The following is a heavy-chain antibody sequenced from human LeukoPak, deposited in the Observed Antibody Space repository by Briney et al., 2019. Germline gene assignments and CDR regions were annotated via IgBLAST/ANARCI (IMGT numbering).Heavy chain of an antibody. CDR1: GGSVTNYY. D-gene: IGHD3-22*01. CDR3: ARVRGNYYYDSSGYPRVHAFDI. J-gene: IGHJ3*02. CDR2: INHSGST. Sequence: SETLSLTCTVSGGSVTNYYWSWIRQHPGKGLEWIGEINHSGSTNYNPSLKSRVTISVDTSKNQFSLKLSSVTAADTAVYYCARVRGNYYYDSSGYPRVHAFDIWGQGTMVTVSS. V-gene: IGHV4-34*01.